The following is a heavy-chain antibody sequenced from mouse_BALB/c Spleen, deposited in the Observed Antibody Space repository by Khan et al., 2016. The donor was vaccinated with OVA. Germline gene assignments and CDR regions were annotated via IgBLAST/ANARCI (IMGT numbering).Heavy chain of an antibody. CDR1: GYSFTNYV. CDR2: INTYIGEP. CDR3: ARGNRDFDY. Sequence: QIQLVQSGPELKKPGETVKISCKASGYSFTNYVMNWVKQAPGKGLKWMGWINTYIGEPIYSDDFKGRFALSLETSASTAYLQINNLKNEDTATYFCARGNRDFDYWGQGTTLTVSS. V-gene: IGHV9-3-1*01. D-gene: IGHD2-1*01. J-gene: IGHJ2*01.